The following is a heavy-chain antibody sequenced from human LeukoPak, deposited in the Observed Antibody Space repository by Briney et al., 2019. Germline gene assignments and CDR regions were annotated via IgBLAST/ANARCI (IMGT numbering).Heavy chain of an antibody. V-gene: IGHV4-59*01. D-gene: IGHD6-13*01. CDR2: IYYSGST. CDR1: GGSISSYD. J-gene: IGHJ5*02. CDR3: AREGRSSSWYGSKNWFDP. Sequence: SETLSLTCTVSGGSISSYDWSWIRQPPGKGLEWIGYIYYSGSTNYNPSLKGRVTISVDTSKNQFSLKLSSVTAADTAVYYCAREGRSSSWYGSKNWFDPWGQGTLVTVSS.